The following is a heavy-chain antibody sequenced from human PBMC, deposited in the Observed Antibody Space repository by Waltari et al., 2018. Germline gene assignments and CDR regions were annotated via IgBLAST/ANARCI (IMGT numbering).Heavy chain of an antibody. CDR2: IRYDGSNK. CDR3: ATQVGAGVGFNFDY. V-gene: IGHV3-30*02. J-gene: IGHJ4*02. CDR1: GFTFSSYG. Sequence: QVQLVESGGGVVQPGGSLRLSCAASGFTFSSYGMHWVRQAPGKGLEWVAFIRYDGSNKYYADSVNGRFTISRDNSKNTLYLQMNSLRAEDTAVYYCATQVGAGVGFNFDYWGQGTLVTVSS. D-gene: IGHD1-26*01.